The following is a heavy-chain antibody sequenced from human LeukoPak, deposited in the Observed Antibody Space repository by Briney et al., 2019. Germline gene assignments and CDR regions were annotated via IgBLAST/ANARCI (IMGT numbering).Heavy chain of an antibody. Sequence: GGSLRLSCAASGFTFSSYGMHWVRQAPGKGLEWVSYISSSGSTIYYADSVKGRFTISRDNAKNSLYLQMNSLRAEDTAVYYCARGSEVPAAHDYWGQGTLVTVSS. CDR3: ARGSEVPAAHDY. D-gene: IGHD2-2*01. CDR2: ISSSGSTI. CDR1: GFTFSSYG. V-gene: IGHV3-48*04. J-gene: IGHJ4*02.